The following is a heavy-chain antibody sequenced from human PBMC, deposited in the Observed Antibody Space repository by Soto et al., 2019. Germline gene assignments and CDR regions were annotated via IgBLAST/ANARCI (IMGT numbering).Heavy chain of an antibody. CDR3: AGDTFSYASGF. CDR2: ISGDGSTQ. V-gene: IGHV3-11*01. J-gene: IGHJ4*02. Sequence: NPGGSLRLSCAASGFKFGDHYMTWIRQAPWKGLEWVSKISGDGSTQYYADSVRGRFTVSRDNAKNSLSLQMNSLRAEDTALYYCAGDTFSYASGFWGQRTLVTVCS. CDR1: GFKFGDHY. D-gene: IGHD3-16*01.